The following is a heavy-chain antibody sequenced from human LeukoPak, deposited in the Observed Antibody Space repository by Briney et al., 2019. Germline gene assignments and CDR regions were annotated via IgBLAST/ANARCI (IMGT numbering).Heavy chain of an antibody. CDR3: ARDRPRARYFDY. J-gene: IGHJ4*02. V-gene: IGHV1-69*04. Sequence: SVKVSFKASGGTFSDYSISWVRQAPGQGLEWMGRIIPILNVPNYAQKFEGRVTITADKSTSTAYMELSSLKSEDTAVYFCARDRPRARYFDYWGQGTLVTVSS. CDR1: GGTFSDYS. D-gene: IGHD2-15*01. CDR2: IIPILNVP.